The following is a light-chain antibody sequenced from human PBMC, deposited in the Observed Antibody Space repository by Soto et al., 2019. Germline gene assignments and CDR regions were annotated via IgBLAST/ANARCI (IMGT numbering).Light chain of an antibody. V-gene: IGKV1-39*01. CDR2: GAS. J-gene: IGKJ4*01. Sequence: IQMTQSPLSLSASVGDKVTLXXRTSQNINSYLSWYQQKPGKAPRLLIYGASSLQVGVPSRFIGSGSGTDFTLTITSLQPEDFATYYCQQSYSFLSFAGGTKVDIK. CDR1: QNINSY. CDR3: QQSYSFLS.